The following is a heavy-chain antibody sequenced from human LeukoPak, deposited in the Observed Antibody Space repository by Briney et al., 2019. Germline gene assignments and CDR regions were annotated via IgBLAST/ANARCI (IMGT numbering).Heavy chain of an antibody. CDR1: GFTFSSYA. V-gene: IGHV3-23*01. J-gene: IGHJ4*02. D-gene: IGHD7-27*01. Sequence: GGSLRLSCAASGFTFSSYAMSWVRQAPGKGLEWVSAISYSGGNTYYADSVKGRFTISRDNSKNTLYLQMNSLRAEDTAVYYCTRANWGWYFDYWGQGTVVTVSS. CDR3: TRANWGWYFDY. CDR2: ISYSGGNT.